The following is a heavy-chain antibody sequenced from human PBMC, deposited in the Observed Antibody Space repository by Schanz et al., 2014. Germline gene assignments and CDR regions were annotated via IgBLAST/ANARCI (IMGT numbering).Heavy chain of an antibody. CDR1: GFTFNNFG. D-gene: IGHD3-10*01. CDR3: ARYVWFGELVSGMDV. CDR2: ITGGSTTYT. J-gene: IGHJ6*02. Sequence: EVQLVESGGGLVQPGGSLRLSCAASGFTFNNFGMNWVRQAPGKGLEWVSCITGGSTTYTYYADSVRGRFTISRDSSKNTLYLQMNSLRAEDTAVYYCARYVWFGELVSGMDVWGQGTTVTVSS. V-gene: IGHV3-21*02.